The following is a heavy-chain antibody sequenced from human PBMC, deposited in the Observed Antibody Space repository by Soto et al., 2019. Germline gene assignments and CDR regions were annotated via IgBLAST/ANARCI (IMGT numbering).Heavy chain of an antibody. CDR3: SAQFYFDASVYSFDL. D-gene: IGHD3-9*01. CDR1: GFTFNNAW. CDR2: MKSKSEGERT. Sequence: PGGSLRLSCAASGFTFNNAWMGWVRHAPGQGLEWVGHMKSKSEGERTDYGAPVKGRFTISRDDSKNTVYLQMNSLTTEDPAVYYCSAQFYFDASVYSFDLRGQGTLVNVSS. V-gene: IGHV3-15*01. J-gene: IGHJ4*01.